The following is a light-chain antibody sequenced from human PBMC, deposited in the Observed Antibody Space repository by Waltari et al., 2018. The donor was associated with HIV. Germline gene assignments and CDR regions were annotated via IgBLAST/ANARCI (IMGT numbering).Light chain of an antibody. V-gene: IGLV2-23*02. J-gene: IGLJ1*01. CDR2: EVT. CDR1: SSNVGSDDL. CDR3: CSCPRSGIRYV. Sequence: QSALTQPASVSGSPGQSITISCTGTSSNVGSDDLVSWYQQHPGEAPKLIIYEVTKRASRVSKRVSGSKSGNTASRTISGLQAEDDADYYCCSCPRSGIRYVFGTGTKVTVL.